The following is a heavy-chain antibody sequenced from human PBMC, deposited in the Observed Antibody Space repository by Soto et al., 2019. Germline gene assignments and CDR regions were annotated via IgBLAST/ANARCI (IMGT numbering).Heavy chain of an antibody. CDR1: GYSFTSYW. J-gene: IGHJ6*02. CDR3: VRLGQNYYGSGSYYLVGYYGMDV. Sequence: PGESLKISCKGSGYSFTSYWISWVRQMPGKGLEWMGRIDPSDSYTNYSPSFQGHVTISADKSISTAYLQWSSLKASDTAMYYCVRLGQNYYGSGSYYLVGYYGMDVWGQGTTVTVS. CDR2: IDPSDSYT. V-gene: IGHV5-10-1*01. D-gene: IGHD3-10*01.